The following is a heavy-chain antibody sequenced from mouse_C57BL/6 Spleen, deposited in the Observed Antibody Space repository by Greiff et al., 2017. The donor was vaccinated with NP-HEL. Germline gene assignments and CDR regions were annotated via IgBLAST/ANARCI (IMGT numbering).Heavy chain of an antibody. D-gene: IGHD2-1*01. V-gene: IGHV5-4*01. Sequence: EVKLVESGGGLVKPGGSLKLSCAASGFTFSSYAMSWVRQTPEKRLEWVATISAGGSYTYYPDNVKGQFTLSRDNAKNTLYLQMSHLKSEDTAMYYCARDNGNYYFDYWGQGTTLTVSS. CDR2: ISAGGSYT. CDR1: GFTFSSYA. J-gene: IGHJ2*01. CDR3: ARDNGNYYFDY.